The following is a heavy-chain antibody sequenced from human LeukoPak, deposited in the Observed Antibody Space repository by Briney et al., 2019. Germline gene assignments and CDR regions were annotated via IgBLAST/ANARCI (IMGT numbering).Heavy chain of an antibody. V-gene: IGHV4-34*01. J-gene: IGHJ4*02. Sequence: KPSETLSLTCAVYGGSFSAYYWSWIRQPPGKGLEWIGESNHSGSTTYNPSLKSRVTISVDTSKNQFSLKLSSVTAADTAVYYCARAYRIAAAGTENYFDYWGQGTLVTVSS. CDR3: ARAYRIAAAGTENYFDY. CDR2: SNHSGST. CDR1: GGSFSAYY. D-gene: IGHD6-13*01.